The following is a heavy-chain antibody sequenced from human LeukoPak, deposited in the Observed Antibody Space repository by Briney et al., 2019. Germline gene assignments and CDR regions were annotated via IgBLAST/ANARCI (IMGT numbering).Heavy chain of an antibody. Sequence: ASVKVSCKASGYTFTGYYMHWVRQAPGQGLEWMGWINPNSGGTNYAQKFQGRVTMTRDTSISTAYMELSRLRSDDTAVYYCARGSWEWFVIWFDPWGQGTLVTVSS. CDR2: INPNSGGT. D-gene: IGHD3-3*01. J-gene: IGHJ5*02. V-gene: IGHV1-2*02. CDR1: GYTFTGYY. CDR3: ARGSWEWFVIWFDP.